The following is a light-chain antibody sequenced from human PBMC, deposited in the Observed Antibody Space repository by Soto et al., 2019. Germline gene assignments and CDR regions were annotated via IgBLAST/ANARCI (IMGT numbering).Light chain of an antibody. V-gene: IGLV1-40*01. J-gene: IGLJ2*01. CDR1: SSNIGAGFD. CDR2: ANN. CDR3: QSYDSSLRVVI. Sequence: QSVLTQPPSVSGAPGQRVTISCTGSSSNIGAGFDVHRYQQLPGTAPKLLVYANNNRPSGVPDRFSGSKSATSASLAITGLHADAEADDYCQSYDSSLRVVIFGGGTKLTV.